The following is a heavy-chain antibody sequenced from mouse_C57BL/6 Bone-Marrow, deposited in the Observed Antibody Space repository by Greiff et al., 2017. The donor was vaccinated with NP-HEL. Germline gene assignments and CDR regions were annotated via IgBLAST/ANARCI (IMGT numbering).Heavy chain of an antibody. V-gene: IGHV1-64*01. Sequence: QVQLQQPGAELVKPGASVKLSCKASGYTFTSYWMHWVKQRPGQGLEWIGMIHPNSGSTNYNEKFKSKATLTVDNSSSTAYMQLSSLTSEDSAVYYCARENYSNLYYFDYWGQGTTLTVSS. CDR2: IHPNSGST. J-gene: IGHJ2*01. CDR1: GYTFTSYW. CDR3: ARENYSNLYYFDY. D-gene: IGHD2-5*01.